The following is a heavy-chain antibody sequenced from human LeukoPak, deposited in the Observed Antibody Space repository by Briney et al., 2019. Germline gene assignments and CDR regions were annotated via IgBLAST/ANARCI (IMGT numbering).Heavy chain of an antibody. CDR3: AKARRTGTHYSDFDY. Sequence: GGSLRLSCAASGFTFDEYAMYWVRQAPGKGLDWVSLISGVGATTSYADSVKGRFTVSRDNSENSLHLQMESLRAEDTAFYYCAKARRTGTHYSDFDYWGQGTLVSVSS. D-gene: IGHD3/OR15-3a*01. V-gene: IGHV3-43*02. CDR1: GFTFDEYA. CDR2: ISGVGATT. J-gene: IGHJ4*02.